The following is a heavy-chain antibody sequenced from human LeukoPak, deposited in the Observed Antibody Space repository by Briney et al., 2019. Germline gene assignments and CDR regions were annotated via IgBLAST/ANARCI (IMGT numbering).Heavy chain of an antibody. V-gene: IGHV4-59*12. D-gene: IGHD6-13*01. CDR3: ARGRYTSSWSSY. CDR2: IYYSGST. Sequence: SETLSLTCTVSGGSISSYYWSWIRQPPGMGLEWIGYIYYSGSTTYNPSLKSRVTISVDTSKNQFSLKLSSVTAADTAVYYCARGRYTSSWSSYWGQGTLVTVSS. CDR1: GGSISSYY. J-gene: IGHJ4*02.